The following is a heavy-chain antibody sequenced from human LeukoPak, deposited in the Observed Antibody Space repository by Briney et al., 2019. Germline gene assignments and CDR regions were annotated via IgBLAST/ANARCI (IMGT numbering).Heavy chain of an antibody. Sequence: GGSLRLSCAASGFTFSSYAMSWVRQAPGKGLEWVANIKQDGSDKYYADSVKGRFTISRDNSKNTLYLQMNSLRAEDTAVYYCARGGVGYCTNGVCYGLDYWGQGTLVTVSS. CDR3: ARGGVGYCTNGVCYGLDY. D-gene: IGHD2-8*01. V-gene: IGHV3-7*01. CDR1: GFTFSSYA. CDR2: IKQDGSDK. J-gene: IGHJ4*02.